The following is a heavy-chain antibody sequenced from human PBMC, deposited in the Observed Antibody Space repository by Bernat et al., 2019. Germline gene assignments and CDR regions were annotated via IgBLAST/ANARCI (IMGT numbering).Heavy chain of an antibody. D-gene: IGHD6-19*01. V-gene: IGHV4-30-4*01. CDR1: GGSISSVDYY. J-gene: IGHJ4*02. CDR3: ARVSQQWLVALDY. CDR2: IYYSGST. Sequence: QVQLQESGPGLVKPSQTLSLTCTVSGGSISSVDYYWSWIRQPPGKGLEWIGYIYYSGSTYYNPSLKSRVTISVDTSKNQFSLKLSSVTAADTAVYYCARVSQQWLVALDYWGQGTLVTVSS.